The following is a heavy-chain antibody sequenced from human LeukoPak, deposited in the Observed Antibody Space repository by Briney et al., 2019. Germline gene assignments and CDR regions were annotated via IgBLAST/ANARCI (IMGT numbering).Heavy chain of an antibody. CDR2: IYPGDSDT. CDR1: GYSFTTYW. CDR3: ARGPSCDY. Sequence: GESLKISCKASGYSFTTYWIAWVRQMPGKGLEWMGIIYPGDSDTRYSPSFQGQVTISADESITTAYLQWSSLKASDTAMYYCARGPSCDYWGQGTLVTVSS. J-gene: IGHJ4*02. V-gene: IGHV5-51*01.